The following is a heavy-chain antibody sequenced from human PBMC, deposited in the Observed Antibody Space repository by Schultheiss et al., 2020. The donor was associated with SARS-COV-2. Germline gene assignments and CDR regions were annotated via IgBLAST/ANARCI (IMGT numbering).Heavy chain of an antibody. CDR1: GFTFNRHG. D-gene: IGHD6-13*01. CDR2: IWYDGSNK. J-gene: IGHJ6*02. V-gene: IGHV3-33*01. Sequence: GGSLRLSCAASGFTFNRHGMHWVRQAPGKGLEWVAVIWYDGSNKYYADSVKGRFTISRDNSKNTLYLQMNSLRAEDTAVYYCARVSPTRQPRGMDVWGQGTTVTVSS. CDR3: ARVSPTRQPRGMDV.